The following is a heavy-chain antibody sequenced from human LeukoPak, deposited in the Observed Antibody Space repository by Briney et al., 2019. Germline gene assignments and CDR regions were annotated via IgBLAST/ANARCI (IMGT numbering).Heavy chain of an antibody. V-gene: IGHV1-69*01. J-gene: IGHJ4*02. CDR1: GGTFSSYA. D-gene: IGHD6-13*01. CDR2: IIPIFGTA. CDR3: ARDLEAAAGFDY. Sequence: ASVKVSCKASGGTFSSYAISWVRQAPGQGLEWMGGIIPIFGTANYAQKFQGRVTITADESTSTAYMELSSLRSEDTAVYYCARDLEAAAGFDYWGQGTLVPVSS.